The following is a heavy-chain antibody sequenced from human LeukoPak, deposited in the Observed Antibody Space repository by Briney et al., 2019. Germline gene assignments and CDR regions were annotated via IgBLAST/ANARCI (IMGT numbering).Heavy chain of an antibody. CDR1: GFTFDDYA. Sequence: GGSLRLSCAASGFTFDDYAMHWVRQAPGKGLEWVSGISWNSGSIGYVDSVKGRFTISRDNAKNSLYLQMNSLRAEDTAVYYCAREGTPLYYYDSSGYPDYWGQGTLVTVSS. J-gene: IGHJ4*02. CDR2: ISWNSGSI. CDR3: AREGTPLYYYDSSGYPDY. D-gene: IGHD3-22*01. V-gene: IGHV3-9*01.